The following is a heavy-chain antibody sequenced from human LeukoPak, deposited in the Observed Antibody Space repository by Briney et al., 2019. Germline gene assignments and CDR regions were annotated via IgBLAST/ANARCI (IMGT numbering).Heavy chain of an antibody. D-gene: IGHD6-13*01. CDR3: AKVPYSSSWYLGAFDI. V-gene: IGHV3-21*04. Sequence: PGGSLRLSCAASGFTFSSYSMNWVRQAPGKGLEWVSSISSSSSYIYYADSVKGRFTISRDNARNSLYLQMNSLRAEDTALYYCAKVPYSSSWYLGAFDIWGQGTMVTVSS. CDR2: ISSSSSYI. CDR1: GFTFSSYS. J-gene: IGHJ3*02.